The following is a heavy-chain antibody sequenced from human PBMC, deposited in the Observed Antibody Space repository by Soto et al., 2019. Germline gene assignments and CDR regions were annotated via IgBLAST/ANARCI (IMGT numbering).Heavy chain of an antibody. CDR2: INPSGGST. CDR3: ARDPRRHYYDSSGHYYGGWFDP. V-gene: IGHV1-46*01. Sequence: ASVKVSCKASGYTFTSYYMHWVRQAPEQGLEWMGIINPSGGSTSYAQKFQGRVTMTRDTSTSTVYMELSSLRSEDTAVYYCARDPRRHYYDSSGHYYGGWFDPWGQGTLVTVSS. CDR1: GYTFTSYY. D-gene: IGHD3-22*01. J-gene: IGHJ5*02.